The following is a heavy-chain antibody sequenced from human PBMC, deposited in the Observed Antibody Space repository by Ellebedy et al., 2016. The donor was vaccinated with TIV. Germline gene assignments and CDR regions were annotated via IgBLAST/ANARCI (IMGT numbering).Heavy chain of an antibody. CDR1: GFTFSTYA. D-gene: IGHD1-26*01. CDR3: AKDLGIERQWGFDY. CDR2: ISRNGGGT. J-gene: IGHJ4*02. V-gene: IGHV3-23*01. Sequence: GESLKISCSGSGFTFSTYAMHWVRQAPGKGLEWVSTISRNGGGTYYAGSVEGRFTISRDNSNNTLWLQMSGLRAEDTARYFCAKDLGIERQWGFDYWGQGTLVTVSS.